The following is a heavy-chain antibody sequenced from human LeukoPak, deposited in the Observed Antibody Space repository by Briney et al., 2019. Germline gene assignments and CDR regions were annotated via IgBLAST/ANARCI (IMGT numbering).Heavy chain of an antibody. CDR1: GFSFSTYA. CDR2: ISGSGGST. Sequence: GGSLRLSCAASGFSFSTYAMHWVRQAPGKVLEWVSAISGSGGSTYYADSVKGRFTISRDNSKNTLYLQMNSLRAEDTAVYYCAKGGLLVASFDYWGQGTLVTVSS. D-gene: IGHD5-12*01. J-gene: IGHJ4*02. CDR3: AKGGLLVASFDY. V-gene: IGHV3-23*01.